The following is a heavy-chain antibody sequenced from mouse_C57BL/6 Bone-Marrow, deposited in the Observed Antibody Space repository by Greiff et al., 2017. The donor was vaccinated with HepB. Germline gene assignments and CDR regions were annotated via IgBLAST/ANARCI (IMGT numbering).Heavy chain of an antibody. Sequence: EVHLVESGGGLVQSGRSLRLSCATSGFTFSDFYMEWVRQAPGKGLEWIAASRNKANDYTTEYSASVKGRFIVSRDTSQSILYLQMNALRAEDTAIYYCAREDIYDGSPFAYWGQGTLVTVSA. CDR3: AREDIYDGSPFAY. J-gene: IGHJ3*01. V-gene: IGHV7-1*01. D-gene: IGHD2-3*01. CDR1: GFTFSDFY. CDR2: SRNKANDYTT.